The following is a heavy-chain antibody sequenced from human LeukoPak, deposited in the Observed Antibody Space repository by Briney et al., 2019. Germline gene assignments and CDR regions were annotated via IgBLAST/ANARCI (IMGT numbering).Heavy chain of an antibody. V-gene: IGHV4-39*01. CDR3: ASTPLGTTRPFDY. J-gene: IGHJ4*02. Sequence: SETLSLTCTVSGGSMSSGTYYWGWIRPPPGKGLEWIGTIYYSGTTYYNPSLKSRVTISIDTSKNQFSLKLSSVTAADTAVHYCASTPLGTTRPFDYWGQGTLVTVSS. D-gene: IGHD4-17*01. CDR2: IYYSGTT. CDR1: GGSMSSGTYY.